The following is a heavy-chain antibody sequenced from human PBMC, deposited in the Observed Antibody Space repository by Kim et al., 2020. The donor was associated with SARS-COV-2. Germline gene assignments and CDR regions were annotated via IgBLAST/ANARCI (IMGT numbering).Heavy chain of an antibody. V-gene: IGHV3-48*03. D-gene: IGHD3-10*01. Sequence: GGSMRLSCAASGFTFSSYEMNWVRQAPGKGLEWFSYISSSGSTIYYADSVKGRFTISRDNAKNSLYLQMNSLRAEDTAVYYCARGHYGSGSYDPWGQGTLVTVSS. CDR3: ARGHYGSGSYDP. CDR2: ISSSGSTI. CDR1: GFTFSSYE. J-gene: IGHJ5*02.